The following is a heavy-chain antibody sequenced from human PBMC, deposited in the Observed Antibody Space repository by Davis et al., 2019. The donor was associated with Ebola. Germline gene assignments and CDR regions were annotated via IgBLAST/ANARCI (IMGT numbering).Heavy chain of an antibody. V-gene: IGHV1-2*02. CDR2: INPNSGGT. Sequence: ASVKVSCKASGYTFTGYYMHWVRQAPGQGLEWMGWINPNSGGTNYAQNFQGRVTITRDTSIGTAYMALSRLTSDDTAVYYCARVTLPARVDYWGQGTLVTVSS. J-gene: IGHJ4*02. D-gene: IGHD3-10*01. CDR1: GYTFTGYY. CDR3: ARVTLPARVDY.